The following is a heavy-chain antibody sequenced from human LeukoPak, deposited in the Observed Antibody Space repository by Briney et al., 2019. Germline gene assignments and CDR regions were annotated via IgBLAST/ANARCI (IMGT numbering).Heavy chain of an antibody. J-gene: IGHJ4*02. D-gene: IGHD2-15*01. CDR2: IYYSGST. V-gene: IGHV4-39*01. CDR1: GGSISSSSYY. CDR3: ARRYCSGGSCYSDY. Sequence: SETLSLTCTVSGGSISSSSYYWGWIRQPPGKGLEWIGSIYYSGSTYYNPSLKSRVTISVDTSKNQFSLKLSSVTAADTAVYYCARRYCSGGSCYSDYWGQGTLVTVSS.